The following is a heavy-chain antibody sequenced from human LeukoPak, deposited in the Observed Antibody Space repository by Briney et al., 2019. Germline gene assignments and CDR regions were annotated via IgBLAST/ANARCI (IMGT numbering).Heavy chain of an antibody. CDR1: GFTFSNYS. J-gene: IGHJ4*02. D-gene: IGHD1-26*01. CDR3: ARTGKSEWEVFDY. CDR2: ISRSGSSI. V-gene: IGHV3-48*04. Sequence: GRSLRLSCAASGFTFSNYSMNWVRQAPGKGLEWISYISRSGSSIYYADSVKGRFIISRDNAKNSLDLQMNSLRAEDTAVYYCARTGKSEWEVFDYWGQGTLVTVSS.